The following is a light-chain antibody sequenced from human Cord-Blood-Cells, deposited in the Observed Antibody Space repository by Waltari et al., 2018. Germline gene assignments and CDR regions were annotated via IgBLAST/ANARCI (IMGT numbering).Light chain of an antibody. Sequence: EIVMTQSPATLTVSPGERATLPCRASQSVSSNLACYQQKPGQAPRLLIYGASTRATGIPARFSGSGSGTEFTLTISSLQSEDFAVYYCQQYNNWSWTFGQGTKVEIK. V-gene: IGKV3-15*01. J-gene: IGKJ1*01. CDR1: QSVSSN. CDR3: QQYNNWSWT. CDR2: GAS.